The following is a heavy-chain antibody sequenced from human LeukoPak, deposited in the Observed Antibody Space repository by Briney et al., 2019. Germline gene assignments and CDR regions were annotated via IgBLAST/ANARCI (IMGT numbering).Heavy chain of an antibody. V-gene: IGHV3-74*01. Sequence: PGGSLRLSCAASGFTFSSYWMHWVRQAPGKGLGWVSRINSDGSSTSYADSVKGRFTISRDNAKNTLYLQMNSLRAEDTAVYYRARGKIYYYYYMDVWGKGTTVTVSS. CDR2: INSDGSST. CDR3: ARGKIYYYYYMDV. CDR1: GFTFSSYW. J-gene: IGHJ6*03.